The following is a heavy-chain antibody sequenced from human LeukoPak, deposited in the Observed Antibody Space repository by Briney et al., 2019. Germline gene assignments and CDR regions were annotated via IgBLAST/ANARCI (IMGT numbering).Heavy chain of an antibody. D-gene: IGHD3-3*01. V-gene: IGHV4-39*07. CDR1: GGSISSSTYY. Sequence: SETLSLTCTVSGGSISSSTYYWGWIRQPPGKGLEWIGSISYSGSTYYNPSLKSRVTMSVDTSKNQFSLKLSSVTAADTAVYYCARSGYDFWSGYPYWFDPWGQGTLVTVSS. CDR3: ARSGYDFWSGYPYWFDP. J-gene: IGHJ5*02. CDR2: ISYSGST.